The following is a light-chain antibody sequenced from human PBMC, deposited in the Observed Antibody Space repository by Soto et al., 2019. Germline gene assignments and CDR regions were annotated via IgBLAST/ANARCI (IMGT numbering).Light chain of an antibody. Sequence: DIVLTQSPGTLSLSPGERATLSCRASQSVGSIYLAWYQQKPGQAPRLLIHGASNRASGIPDRFSGSGSGRDFTLTISRLEPEDFAVYFCQQFGNSPWTFGQGTKVDIK. CDR1: QSVGSIY. CDR3: QQFGNSPWT. J-gene: IGKJ1*01. V-gene: IGKV3-20*01. CDR2: GAS.